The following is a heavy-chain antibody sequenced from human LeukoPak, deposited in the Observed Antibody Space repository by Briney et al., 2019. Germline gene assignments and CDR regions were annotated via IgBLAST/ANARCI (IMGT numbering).Heavy chain of an antibody. CDR3: AREPIYGGNPLASWFDP. J-gene: IGHJ5*02. CDR2: INPSGGST. V-gene: IGHV1-46*01. Sequence: EASVKVSCKASGYTFTSYYMHWVRQAPGQGLEWMGIINPSGGSTSYAQKFQGRVTMTRDTSTSTVYMELSSLRSEDTAVYYCAREPIYGGNPLASWFDPWGQGTLVTVSS. D-gene: IGHD4-23*01. CDR1: GYTFTSYY.